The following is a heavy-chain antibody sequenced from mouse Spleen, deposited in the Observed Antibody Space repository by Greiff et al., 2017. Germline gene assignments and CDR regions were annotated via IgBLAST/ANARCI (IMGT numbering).Heavy chain of an antibody. V-gene: IGHV1-15*01. Sequence: QVQLQQSGAELVRPGASVTLSCKASGYTFTDYEMHWVKQTPVHGLEWIGAIDPETGGTAYNQKFKGKAILTADKSSSTAYMELRSLTSEDSAVYYCTRNWDAAYWGQGTLVTVSA. J-gene: IGHJ3*01. D-gene: IGHD4-1*01. CDR1: GYTFTDYE. CDR2: IDPETGGT. CDR3: TRNWDAAY.